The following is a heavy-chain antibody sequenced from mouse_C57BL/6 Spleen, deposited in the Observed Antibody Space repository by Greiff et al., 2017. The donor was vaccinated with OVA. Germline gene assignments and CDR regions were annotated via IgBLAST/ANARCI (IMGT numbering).Heavy chain of an antibody. D-gene: IGHD4-1*02. CDR1: GYTFTSYW. CDR2: IDPSDSYT. CDR3: APTGTRFAY. Sequence: VQLQQPGAELVKPGASVKLSCKASGYTFTSYWMQWVKQRPGQGLEWIGEIDPSDSYTNYNQKFKGKATLTVDTSSSTAYMQLSSLTSEDSAVYYCAPTGTRFAYWGQGTLVTVSA. V-gene: IGHV1-50*01. J-gene: IGHJ3*01.